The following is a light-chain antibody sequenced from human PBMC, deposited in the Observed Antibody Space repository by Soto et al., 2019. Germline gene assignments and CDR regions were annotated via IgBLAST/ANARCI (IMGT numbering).Light chain of an antibody. CDR1: QSINTF. V-gene: IGKV1-39*01. CDR3: QQSYSTPYT. Sequence: DIQMTQSPSSLSASVGDRVTITCRASQSINTFLNWYQQKPGKAPKLLIYAASTLQFGVPSGFSGGGSGTDFTLTISSLQPEDIATYYCQQSYSTPYTFGLGTKVDIK. J-gene: IGKJ2*01. CDR2: AAS.